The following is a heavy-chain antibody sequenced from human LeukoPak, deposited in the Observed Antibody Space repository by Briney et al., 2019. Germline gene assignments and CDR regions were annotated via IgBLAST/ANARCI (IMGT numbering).Heavy chain of an antibody. Sequence: SETLSLTCTVSGGSISSYYWSWFRKPPGKGREWIGYIYYSGSTNYNPSLKSRVTISVDTSKNQFSLKLSSVTAADTAVYYCARDQIGGSSQKGDVAFDIWGQGTMVTVSS. V-gene: IGHV4-59*01. CDR2: IYYSGST. D-gene: IGHD1-26*01. J-gene: IGHJ3*02. CDR3: ARDQIGGSSQKGDVAFDI. CDR1: GGSISSYY.